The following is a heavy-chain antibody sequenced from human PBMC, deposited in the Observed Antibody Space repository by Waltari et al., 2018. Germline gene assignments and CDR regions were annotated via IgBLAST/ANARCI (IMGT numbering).Heavy chain of an antibody. J-gene: IGHJ6*02. CDR2: ISYDGSNK. V-gene: IGHV3-30*03. CDR3: AFCGGDCYSFYYGLDV. Sequence: QVQLVQSGGGVVQPGGSLRLSCAGSGFNCSNSAMHWVRQAPGKGLEWVAVISYDGSNKYYADSVKGRFIISRDRSKNTLDLQMESLRVEDTAVYYCAFCGGDCYSFYYGLDVWGQGTTVTVSS. CDR1: GFNCSNSA. D-gene: IGHD2-21*02.